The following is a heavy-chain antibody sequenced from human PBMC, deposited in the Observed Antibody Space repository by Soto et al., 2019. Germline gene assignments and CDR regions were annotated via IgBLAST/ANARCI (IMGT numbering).Heavy chain of an antibody. D-gene: IGHD3-22*01. CDR3: ARDGSNDSSGYIPGFGAFDI. J-gene: IGHJ3*02. Sequence: QVQLVQSGAEVKKPGASVKVSCKASGYTFTSYDINWVRQATGQGLEWMGWMNPNSGNTGYAQKLQGRVTMTRNTSISTAYMELSSLRSEDTAVYYCARDGSNDSSGYIPGFGAFDIWGQGTMVTVSS. V-gene: IGHV1-8*01. CDR2: MNPNSGNT. CDR1: GYTFTSYD.